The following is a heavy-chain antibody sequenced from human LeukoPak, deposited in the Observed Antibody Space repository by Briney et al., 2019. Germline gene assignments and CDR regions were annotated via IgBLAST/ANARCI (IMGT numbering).Heavy chain of an antibody. J-gene: IGHJ4*02. CDR3: ATNSTVTRVGFDY. D-gene: IGHD4-17*01. V-gene: IGHV3-21*01. CDR2: ISSSGSNI. Sequence: GGSLRLSCAAPGFTFSSYSMNWVRQAPGKGLEWVSSISSSGSNIYYADSVKGRFTISRDNAKNSLYLQMNSLRAEDMAVYYCATNSTVTRVGFDYWGQGTLVTVSS. CDR1: GFTFSSYS.